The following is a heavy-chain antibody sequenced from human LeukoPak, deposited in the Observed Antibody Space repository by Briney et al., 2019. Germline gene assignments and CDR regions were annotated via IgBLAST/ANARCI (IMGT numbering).Heavy chain of an antibody. CDR1: GDSITYFY. Sequence: SETLSLTCSVSGDSITYFYWSWIRQAAGKGLEWIGRVSSSGSTDYNASLKSRVTISVDTSKNQFSLKLSSVTAADTAVYYCARGVYGGDRDGYNLWGQGSLVTVSS. V-gene: IGHV4-4*07. CDR3: ARGVYGGDRDGYNL. J-gene: IGHJ4*02. CDR2: VSSSGST. D-gene: IGHD5-24*01.